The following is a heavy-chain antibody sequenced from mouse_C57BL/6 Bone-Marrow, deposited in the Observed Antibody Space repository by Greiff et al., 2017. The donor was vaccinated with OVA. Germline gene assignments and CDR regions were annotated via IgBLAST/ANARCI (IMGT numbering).Heavy chain of an antibody. CDR1: GYAFSSSW. D-gene: IGHD1-1*01. Sequence: VQLQQSGPELVKPGASVKISCKASGYAFSSSWMNWVKQRPGKGLEWIGRIYPGDGDTNYNGKFKGKATLTADKSSSTAYMQLSSLTSEDSAVYFCGYYYGSSYRYFDVWGTGTTVTVSS. CDR3: GYYYGSSYRYFDV. V-gene: IGHV1-82*01. CDR2: IYPGDGDT. J-gene: IGHJ1*03.